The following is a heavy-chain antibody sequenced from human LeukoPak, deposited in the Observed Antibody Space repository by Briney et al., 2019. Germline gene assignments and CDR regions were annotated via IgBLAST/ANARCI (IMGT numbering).Heavy chain of an antibody. J-gene: IGHJ4*02. CDR3: ARGSSSGFDY. D-gene: IGHD3-22*01. Sequence: SETLSLTRAVYGGSFSGYYWSWIRQPPGKGLEWIGEINHSGSTNYNPSLKSRVTISVDTSKNQFSLKLSSVTAADTAVYYCARGSSSGFDYWGQGTPVTVSS. CDR1: GGSFSGYY. V-gene: IGHV4-34*01. CDR2: INHSGST.